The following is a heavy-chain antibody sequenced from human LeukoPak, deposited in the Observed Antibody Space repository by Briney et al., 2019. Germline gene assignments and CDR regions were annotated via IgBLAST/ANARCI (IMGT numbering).Heavy chain of an antibody. CDR2: ISWNSGSI. J-gene: IGHJ6*02. CDR1: GFTFDDYA. V-gene: IGHV3-9*01. Sequence: GGSLRLSCAASGFTFDDYAMHWVRQAPGKGLEGVSGISWNSGSIGYADSVKGRFTVSRDNAKNSLYLQMNSLRAEDTALYYCAKGSSSSVSSYYYYGMDVWGQGTTVTVSS. CDR3: AKGSSSSVSSYYYYGMDV. D-gene: IGHD6-6*01.